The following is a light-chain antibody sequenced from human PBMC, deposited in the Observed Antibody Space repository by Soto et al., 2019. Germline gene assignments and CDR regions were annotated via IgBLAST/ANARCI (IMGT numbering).Light chain of an antibody. J-gene: IGLJ1*01. V-gene: IGLV2-8*01. CDR3: SSYAGSNNFV. Sequence: QSVLTQPPSASGCPGQSVTISCTGTRSDVGGYNYVSWYQHHPGKAPKLIIYEVSKRPAGVPDRFSASKSGNTASLTVSGLQAEDEADYYCSSYAGSNNFVFGTGTKVTVL. CDR2: EVS. CDR1: RSDVGGYNY.